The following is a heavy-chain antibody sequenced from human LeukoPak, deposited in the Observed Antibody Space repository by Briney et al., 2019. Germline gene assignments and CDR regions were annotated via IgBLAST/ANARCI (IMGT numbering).Heavy chain of an antibody. CDR1: GFTFSSYS. CDR2: MSSGSRYI. Sequence: GGSLRLSCAASGFTFSSYSMTWVRQDPGKGLEWVSSMSSGSRYIYYADSVRGRFTISRDNAKNSLYLLMNSLRAEDTAVYYCARDRPTGASRLFVVQWGQGTLVTVCS. V-gene: IGHV3-21*01. D-gene: IGHD3-3*01. J-gene: IGHJ4*02. CDR3: ARDRPTGASRLFVVQ.